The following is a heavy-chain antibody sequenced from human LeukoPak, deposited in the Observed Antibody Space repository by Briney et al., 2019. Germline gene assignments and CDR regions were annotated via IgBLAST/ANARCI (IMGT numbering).Heavy chain of an antibody. Sequence: PGGSLRLSCAASGFTFSSYAMSWVRQAPGKGLEWVSAISGSGGSTYYADSVKGRFTISRDNSKNTLYLQMYSLRAEDTAVYYCAKDWRSLAPYGDYVWGSSYYFDYWGQGTLVTVSS. D-gene: IGHD4-17*01. CDR2: ISGSGGST. CDR1: GFTFSSYA. CDR3: AKDWRSLAPYGDYVWGSSYYFDY. J-gene: IGHJ4*02. V-gene: IGHV3-23*01.